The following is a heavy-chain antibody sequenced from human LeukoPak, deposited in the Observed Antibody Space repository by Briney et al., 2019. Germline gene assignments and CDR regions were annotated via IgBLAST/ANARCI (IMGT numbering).Heavy chain of an antibody. CDR1: GFSSSTYW. Sequence: GGSLRLSCAASGFSSSTYWMSWVRQAPGKGLEWVANIKQDGSEKHYVDSVKGRFTISRDNAKNSLSLQMNSLRAEDTAMYYCARRLGDFFDYWGQGTLVTVSS. V-gene: IGHV3-7*01. D-gene: IGHD4-17*01. J-gene: IGHJ4*02. CDR2: IKQDGSEK. CDR3: ARRLGDFFDY.